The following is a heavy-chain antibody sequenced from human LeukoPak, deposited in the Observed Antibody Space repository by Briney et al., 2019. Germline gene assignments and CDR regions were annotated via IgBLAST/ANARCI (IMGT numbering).Heavy chain of an antibody. V-gene: IGHV4-34*01. Sequence: SETLSLTCAVYGGPFSGYYWSWIRQPPGKGLEWIGEINHSGSTNYNPSLKSRVTIPVDTSKNQFSLKLSSVTAADTAVYYCARSPVDCTNGVCYHDYWGQGTLVTVSS. CDR1: GGPFSGYY. CDR2: INHSGST. J-gene: IGHJ4*02. D-gene: IGHD2-8*01. CDR3: ARSPVDCTNGVCYHDY.